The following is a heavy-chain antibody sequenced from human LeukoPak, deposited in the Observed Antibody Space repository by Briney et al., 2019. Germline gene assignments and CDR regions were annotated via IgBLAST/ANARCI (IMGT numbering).Heavy chain of an antibody. V-gene: IGHV4-39*07. J-gene: IGHJ4*02. CDR1: GGSISSSSYY. D-gene: IGHD6-19*01. CDR3: ARASSGWYDRWGPEDY. CDR2: IYYSGST. Sequence: NASETLSLTCTVSGGSISSSSYYWGWLRQPPGKGLEWIGSIYYSGSTYYNPSLKSRATISVDTSKNQFSLKLSSVTAADTAVYYCARASSGWYDRWGPEDYWGQGTLVTVSS.